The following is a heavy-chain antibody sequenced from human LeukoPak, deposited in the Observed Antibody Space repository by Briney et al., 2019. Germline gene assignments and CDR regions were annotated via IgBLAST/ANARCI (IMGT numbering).Heavy chain of an antibody. V-gene: IGHV4-4*07. Sequence: PSETLTLTCNVSGVSISSHYWTWIRQPAGKGLEWIGRVYSSGINAYNPSLQRRVSMSVYTSKNQFSLNLASGTAADTAVYYCAREYPSGRRRELKHWLDPWGQGILVTVSS. CDR3: AREYPSGRRRELKHWLDP. CDR1: GVSISSHY. J-gene: IGHJ5*02. CDR2: VYSSGIN. D-gene: IGHD3-10*01.